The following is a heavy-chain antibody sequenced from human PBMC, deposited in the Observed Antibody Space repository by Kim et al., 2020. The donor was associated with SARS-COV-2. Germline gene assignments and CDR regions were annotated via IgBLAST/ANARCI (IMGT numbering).Heavy chain of an antibody. J-gene: IGHJ5*02. D-gene: IGHD3-9*01. Sequence: NPSRKRRVTISVDTSKKQVSLKLSSVTAAETAVYYCVRGALTGSVNWFDPWGQGTMVTVSS. CDR3: VRGALTGSVNWFDP. V-gene: IGHV4-34*01.